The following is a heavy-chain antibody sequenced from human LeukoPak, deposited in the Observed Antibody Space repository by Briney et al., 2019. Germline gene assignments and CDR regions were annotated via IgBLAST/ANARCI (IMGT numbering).Heavy chain of an antibody. CDR2: IYHSGST. CDR3: ARGSEDCGGDCYSSWLDY. D-gene: IGHD2-21*02. V-gene: IGHV4-34*01. J-gene: IGHJ4*02. Sequence: SETLSLTCAVNGGFFSNYYWSWIRQPPGKGLDWIGYIYHSGSTYYNPSLKSRVTISVDRSKNQFSLKLSSVTAADTAVYYCARGSEDCGGDCYSSWLDYWGQGTLVTVSS. CDR1: GGFFSNYY.